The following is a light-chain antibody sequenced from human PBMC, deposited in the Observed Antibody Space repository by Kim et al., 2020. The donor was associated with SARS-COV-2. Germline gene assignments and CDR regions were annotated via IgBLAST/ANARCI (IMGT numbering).Light chain of an antibody. Sequence: EVVLTQSPGTLSLSPGERATLSCRVSQIVSGTFLVWYQQRPGQAPRLLIYGASNRATGVPDRFSGSGSGTDFTLTISRLEPEDSAVYYCQQCISAPWTFGQGTKLEI. CDR2: GAS. J-gene: IGKJ1*01. CDR1: QIVSGTF. V-gene: IGKV3-20*01. CDR3: QQCISAPWT.